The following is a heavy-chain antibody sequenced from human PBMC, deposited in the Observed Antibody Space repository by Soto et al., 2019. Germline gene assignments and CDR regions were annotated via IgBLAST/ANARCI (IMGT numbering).Heavy chain of an antibody. Sequence: QVQLVQSGAEVKKPGASVKVSCMASGYTFTSYAMHWVRQAPGQRLEWMGWINAGNGNTKYSQKFQGRVTITRDTSASTAYMELSSLRSEDTAVYYCARVYSSSWYYFDYWGQGTLVTVSS. CDR3: ARVYSSSWYYFDY. CDR2: INAGNGNT. D-gene: IGHD6-13*01. J-gene: IGHJ4*02. V-gene: IGHV1-3*01. CDR1: GYTFTSYA.